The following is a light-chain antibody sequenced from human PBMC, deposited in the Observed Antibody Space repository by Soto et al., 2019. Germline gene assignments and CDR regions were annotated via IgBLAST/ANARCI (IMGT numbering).Light chain of an antibody. CDR3: AAWDDSLNGVV. J-gene: IGLJ2*01. CDR2: SNN. Sequence: QSVLTQPPSASGTPGQRVTISCSGSSSNIGSNTVNWYHQLPGTAPKLLIYSNNQRPSGVPDRFSGSKSGTSASLAISGLQSEDEADYSCAAWDDSLNGVVFGGGTKLTVL. CDR1: SSNIGSNT. V-gene: IGLV1-44*01.